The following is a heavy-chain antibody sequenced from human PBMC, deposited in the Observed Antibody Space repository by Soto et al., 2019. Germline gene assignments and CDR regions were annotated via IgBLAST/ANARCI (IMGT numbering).Heavy chain of an antibody. CDR3: ARDRFGGTQGTNWLDP. Sequence: QVQLVESGGGVVQPGRSLRLSCGASGFSFSAYGMHWVRQAPGKGLEWVGVISYDGSDRYYGDSVKGRFLISRENSKNTLYLQMSSLRDNDTGVYYCARDRFGGTQGTNWLDPWGQGTLVTVSS. J-gene: IGHJ5*02. CDR1: GFSFSAYG. CDR2: ISYDGSDR. V-gene: IGHV3-33*01. D-gene: IGHD1-26*01.